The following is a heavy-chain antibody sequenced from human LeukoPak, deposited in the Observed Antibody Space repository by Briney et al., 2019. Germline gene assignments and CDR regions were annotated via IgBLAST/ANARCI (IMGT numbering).Heavy chain of an antibody. CDR2: INPNSGGT. CDR3: AREEAERRSLFTIYYYYYMDV. CDR1: GGTFSSYA. D-gene: IGHD1-1*01. J-gene: IGHJ6*03. V-gene: IGHV1-2*06. Sequence: GASVKVSCKASGGTFSSYAISWVRQAPGQGLEWMGRINPNSGGTNYAQKFQGRVTMTRDTSISTAYMELSRLRSDDTAVYYCAREEAERRSLFTIYYYYYMDVWGKGTTVTVSS.